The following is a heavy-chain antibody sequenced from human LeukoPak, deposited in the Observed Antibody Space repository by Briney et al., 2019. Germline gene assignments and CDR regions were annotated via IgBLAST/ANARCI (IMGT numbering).Heavy chain of an antibody. D-gene: IGHD4-11*01. J-gene: IGHJ4*02. V-gene: IGHV3-49*04. CDR3: TRAPYSNYVNLDY. CDR2: IRSKAFGGTA. CDR1: TFSFGEYA. Sequence: SGGSLRLSCTASTFSFGEYAMSWVRQAPGKGLEWVGFIRSKAFGGTAEYAASVKGRFTISRDDSKSIAYLQMNSLKSEDTAVYYCTRAPYSNYVNLDYWGQGTLVTVSS.